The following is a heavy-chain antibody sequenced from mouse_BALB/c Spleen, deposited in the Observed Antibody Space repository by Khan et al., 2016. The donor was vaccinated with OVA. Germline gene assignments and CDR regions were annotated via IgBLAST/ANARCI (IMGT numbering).Heavy chain of an antibody. CDR3: EKRYRYGGRAWFDY. Sequence: EVKLLESGGGLVQPGGSLKLSCAASGFDFSRYWMSWVRQAPGKGLEWIGEINPDSSTINYTPSLKDKFIISRDNANNTLYLQMSRVRSEDTAVYSLEKRYRYGGRAWFDYWGQGTRVTVSA. V-gene: IGHV4-1*02. CDR1: GFDFSRYW. D-gene: IGHD2-14*01. CDR2: INPDSSTI. J-gene: IGHJ3*01.